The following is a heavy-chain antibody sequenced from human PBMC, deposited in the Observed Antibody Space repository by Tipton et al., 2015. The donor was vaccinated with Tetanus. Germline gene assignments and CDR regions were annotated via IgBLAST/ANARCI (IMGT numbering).Heavy chain of an antibody. V-gene: IGHV3-33*01. CDR1: GFSITDSG. J-gene: IGHJ4*02. CDR3: ARRPAYWNHDY. D-gene: IGHD1-1*01. Sequence: SLRLSCAASGFSITDSGLHWVRQAPGLRLEWLAFIGHEGTPKLYAGSVKGRFTISRDYSKNTVFLQMNSLRGDDTAVYYCARRPAYWNHDYWGQGTLVTVSS. CDR2: IGHEGTPK.